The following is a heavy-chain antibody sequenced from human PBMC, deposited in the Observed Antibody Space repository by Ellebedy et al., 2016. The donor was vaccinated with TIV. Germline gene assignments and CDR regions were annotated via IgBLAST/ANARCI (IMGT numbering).Heavy chain of an antibody. CDR3: ARDLAMAGTFDY. CDR2: IYYSGST. D-gene: IGHD6-19*01. CDR1: GGSISSYY. V-gene: IGHV4-59*12. J-gene: IGHJ4*02. Sequence: GSLRLSCTVSGGSISSYYWSWIRQPPGKGLEWIGYIYYSGSTNYNPSLKSRVTISVDTSKNQFSLKLSSVTAADTAVYYCARDLAMAGTFDYWGQGTLVTVSS.